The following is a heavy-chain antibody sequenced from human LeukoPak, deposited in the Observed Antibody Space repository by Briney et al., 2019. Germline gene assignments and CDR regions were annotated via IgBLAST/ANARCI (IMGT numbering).Heavy chain of an antibody. CDR1: GYTFTGYH. CDR3: ARDRSGWCDY. J-gene: IGHJ4*02. Sequence: ASVKVSCKASGYTFTGYHLHWVRQAPGQGLEWMGWINPKNGVTDSPPKFQGRVTMTRDTSITTAYMEVWGLRSDDTAVYYCARDRSGWCDYWGQGTLVTVSS. D-gene: IGHD6-19*01. V-gene: IGHV1-2*02. CDR2: INPKNGVT.